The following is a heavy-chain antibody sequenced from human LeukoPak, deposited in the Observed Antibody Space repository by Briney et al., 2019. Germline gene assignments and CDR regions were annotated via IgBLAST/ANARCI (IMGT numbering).Heavy chain of an antibody. CDR2: IIPIFGTA. Sequence: GASVKVSCKASGGTFSSYAISWVRQAPGQGLEWMGGIIPIFGTANYAQKFQGRVTITRDTSASTAYMELSSLRSEDTAVYYCARDWIAAAAFDIWGQGTMVTVSS. CDR3: ARDWIAAAAFDI. CDR1: GGTFSSYA. D-gene: IGHD6-13*01. V-gene: IGHV1-69*05. J-gene: IGHJ3*02.